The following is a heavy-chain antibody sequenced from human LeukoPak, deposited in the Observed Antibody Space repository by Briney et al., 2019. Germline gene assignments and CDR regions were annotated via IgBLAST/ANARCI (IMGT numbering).Heavy chain of an antibody. J-gene: IGHJ4*02. Sequence: SETLSLTCTVSGYSISSGYYWGWIRQPLGKGLEWIGSIYYSGSTYYNPSLKSRVTISIDRSKNQFSLKLNSVTAADTAVYYCARTETGVGATDYWGQGTLVTVSS. CDR1: GYSISSGYY. D-gene: IGHD1-26*01. CDR3: ARTETGVGATDY. CDR2: IYYSGST. V-gene: IGHV4-38-2*02.